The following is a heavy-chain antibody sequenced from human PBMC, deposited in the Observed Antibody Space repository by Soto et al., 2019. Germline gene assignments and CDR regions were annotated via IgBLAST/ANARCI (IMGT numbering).Heavy chain of an antibody. J-gene: IGHJ6*02. D-gene: IGHD6-13*01. CDR2: IKQDGSEE. V-gene: IGHV3-7*01. CDR1: GFTFSSYW. Sequence: EVQLVESGGGLVQPGGSLRLSCVDSGFTFSSYWMSWVRQAPVKGLEWVGNIKQDGSEENYVDSVKGRFTISRDNPKNSMYLKRNSRRAGNTAVYYCAKIAARGRGGAVGGQGPRVVVSS. CDR3: AKIAARGRGGAV.